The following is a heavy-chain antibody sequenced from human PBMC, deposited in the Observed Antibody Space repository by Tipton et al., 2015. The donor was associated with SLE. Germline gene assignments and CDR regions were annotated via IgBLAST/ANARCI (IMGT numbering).Heavy chain of an antibody. J-gene: IGHJ4*02. CDR3: ASRGYSSSWYREIVDY. D-gene: IGHD6-13*01. V-gene: IGHV4-38-2*02. CDR2: IYYSGST. CDR1: GYSISSGYY. Sequence: TLSLTCTVSGYSISSGYYWGWIRQPPGKGLEWIGSIYYSGSTYYNPSLKSRVTISVDTSKNQFSLKLSSVTAADTAVYYCASRGYSSSWYREIVDYWGQGTLVTVSS.